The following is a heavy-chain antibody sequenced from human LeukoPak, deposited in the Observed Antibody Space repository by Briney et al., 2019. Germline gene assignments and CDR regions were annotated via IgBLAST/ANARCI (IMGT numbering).Heavy chain of an antibody. CDR2: ISGSGGST. Sequence: GGSLRLSCAASGFTFSSYAMSWVRQAPGKGLEWVSAISGSGGSTYYADSVKGRFTISRDNSENTLYLQMNSLRAEDTAVYYCAKDLGGGDAFDIWGQGTMVTVSS. V-gene: IGHV3-23*01. J-gene: IGHJ3*02. CDR3: AKDLGGGDAFDI. CDR1: GFTFSSYA.